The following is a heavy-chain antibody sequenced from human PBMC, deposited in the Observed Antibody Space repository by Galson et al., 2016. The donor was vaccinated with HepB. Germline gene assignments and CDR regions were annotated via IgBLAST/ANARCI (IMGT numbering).Heavy chain of an antibody. D-gene: IGHD6-13*01. V-gene: IGHV3-53*01. CDR3: ARGQSSFSVPRRPVGMDV. CDR1: GSTVSGNF. Sequence: LRLSCAASGSTVSGNFMTWVRQAPGQGLEWVSTIYNEGNTYYADSVKGRFTISRDNSKNTLYLQMNSLRVEDTAMYYCARGQSSFSVPRRPVGMDVWGQGTTVTVSS. J-gene: IGHJ6*02. CDR2: IYNEGNT.